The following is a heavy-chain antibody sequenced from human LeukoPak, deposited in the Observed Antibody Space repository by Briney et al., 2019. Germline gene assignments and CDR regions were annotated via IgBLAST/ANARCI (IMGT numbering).Heavy chain of an antibody. CDR3: ARYEAVAGVFDY. Sequence: RASETLSLTCTVSGGSINSYYWSWIRQPPGKGLEWIGYIYYSGSTNYNPSLKSRVTISVDTSKNQFSLKLSSVTAADTAVYYCARYEAVAGVFDYWGQGTLVTVSS. CDR1: GGSINSYY. V-gene: IGHV4-59*08. D-gene: IGHD6-19*01. J-gene: IGHJ4*02. CDR2: IYYSGST.